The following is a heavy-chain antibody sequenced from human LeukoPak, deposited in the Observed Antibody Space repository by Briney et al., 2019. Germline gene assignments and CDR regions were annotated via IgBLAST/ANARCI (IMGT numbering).Heavy chain of an antibody. CDR1: GYTFTGYY. CDR2: INPNSGGT. Sequence: GASVKVSCKASGYTFTGYYMHWVRQAPGQGLEWMGWINPNSGGTNYAQKFQGRVTMTRDTSISTAYMELSSLRSEDTAVYCCARELGRIAAAGTCRCAFDIWGQGTMVTVSS. J-gene: IGHJ3*02. CDR3: ARELGRIAAAGTCRCAFDI. D-gene: IGHD6-13*01. V-gene: IGHV1-2*02.